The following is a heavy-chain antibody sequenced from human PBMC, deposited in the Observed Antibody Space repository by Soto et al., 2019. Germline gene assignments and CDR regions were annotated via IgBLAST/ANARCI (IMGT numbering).Heavy chain of an antibody. CDR1: GGTFSSYA. CDR3: VRSQGSSTSLEIYYYYYYGMDV. Sequence: QVQLVQYGAEVKKPGSSVKVSCKASGGTFSSYAISWVRQAPGQGLEWMGGIIPISDTTNYAQKFQGRVTITADESTSTAYMELSSLRSEDTAVYYCVRSQGSSTSLEIYYYYYYGMDVWGQGTTVTVSS. J-gene: IGHJ6*02. CDR2: IIPISDTT. V-gene: IGHV1-69*01. D-gene: IGHD2-2*01.